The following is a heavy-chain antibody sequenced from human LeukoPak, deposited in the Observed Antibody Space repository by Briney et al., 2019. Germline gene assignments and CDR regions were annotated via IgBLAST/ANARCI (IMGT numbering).Heavy chain of an antibody. CDR1: GFTFSSYG. J-gene: IGHJ4*02. Sequence: PGGSLRLSCAASGFTFSSYGMHWVRQAPGKGLEWVAVISYDGSNKYYTDSVKGRFTISRDNSKNTLYLQMNSLRAEDTAVYYCAKDDQGLIDYWGQGTLVTVSS. V-gene: IGHV3-30*18. D-gene: IGHD4/OR15-4a*01. CDR2: ISYDGSNK. CDR3: AKDDQGLIDY.